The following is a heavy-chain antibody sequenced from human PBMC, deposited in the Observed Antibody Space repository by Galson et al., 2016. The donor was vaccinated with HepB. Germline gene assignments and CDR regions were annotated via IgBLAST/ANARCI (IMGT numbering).Heavy chain of an antibody. V-gene: IGHV4-31*03. Sequence: TLSLTCTVSGDSISSGGSYWSWIRQRPGKGLEWIGCTFYSGSTHYNPSLKSRVTISEDTSKNHFSLRLTSVTAADTAVYFCGRVRVPAGLYYHYYTDVWGKGTTVTGAS. CDR2: TFYSGST. J-gene: IGHJ6*03. CDR1: GDSISSGGSY. D-gene: IGHD3-22*01. CDR3: GRVRVPAGLYYHYYTDV.